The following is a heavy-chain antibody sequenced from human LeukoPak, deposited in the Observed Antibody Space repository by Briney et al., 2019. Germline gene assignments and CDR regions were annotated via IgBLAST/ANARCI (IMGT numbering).Heavy chain of an antibody. Sequence: WETLSLTCTVSGGSVSSGSFYWNWIRQPPGTGLEWIGYIYYSGSTKYNPSLKSRVTISVDTSKNQFSLKLTSVTAADTAMYYCAKVGPYSSGWYFGYWGQGTLVTVSS. V-gene: IGHV4-61*01. CDR2: IYYSGST. CDR3: AKVGPYSSGWYFGY. CDR1: GGSVSSGSFY. J-gene: IGHJ4*02. D-gene: IGHD6-19*01.